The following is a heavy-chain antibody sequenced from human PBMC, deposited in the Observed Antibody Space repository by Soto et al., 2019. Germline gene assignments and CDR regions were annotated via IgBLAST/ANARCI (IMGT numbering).Heavy chain of an antibody. CDR1: GGSLSNNY. D-gene: IGHD3-16*01. Sequence: SVNCIVSGGSLSNNYWTWVRQSPEKGLEWIGYMYYNGNINYNPSLKSRVTISIDTSKNQFSLTLKSVTAADTAVYYCASGGNWFDPWGQGVLVTVSS. V-gene: IGHV4-59*01. J-gene: IGHJ5*02. CDR3: ASGGNWFDP. CDR2: MYYNGNI.